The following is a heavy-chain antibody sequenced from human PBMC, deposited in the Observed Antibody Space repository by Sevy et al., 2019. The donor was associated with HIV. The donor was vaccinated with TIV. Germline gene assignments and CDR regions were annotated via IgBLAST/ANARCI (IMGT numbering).Heavy chain of an antibody. CDR2: ICYTGST. CDR1: GGSISAYY. Sequence: SETLSLTCTVSGGSISAYYWSWIRQPPGKGLEYLGYICYTGSTNYNPSLKSRVTISVDTSKNQFSLKLSSVTAADTAVYYCARALPVRSGDDSLNWFDPWGQGTLVTVSS. D-gene: IGHD5-12*01. CDR3: ARALPVRSGDDSLNWFDP. V-gene: IGHV4-59*01. J-gene: IGHJ5*02.